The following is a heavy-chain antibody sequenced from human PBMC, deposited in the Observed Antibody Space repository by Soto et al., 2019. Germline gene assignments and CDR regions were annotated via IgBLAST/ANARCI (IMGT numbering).Heavy chain of an antibody. CDR3: AKGRTFFDF. Sequence: EVHLLESGGGLVQPGGSLRLSCAASGFAFSDYAMTWVRQAPGKGLEWVSDISDGDGATHYADSVKGRFTISRDDYKNTLYLQMDSLRAEDAAVYYCAKGRTFFDFWGQVTLVTVSS. CDR1: GFAFSDYA. D-gene: IGHD3-16*01. V-gene: IGHV3-23*01. CDR2: ISDGDGAT. J-gene: IGHJ4*02.